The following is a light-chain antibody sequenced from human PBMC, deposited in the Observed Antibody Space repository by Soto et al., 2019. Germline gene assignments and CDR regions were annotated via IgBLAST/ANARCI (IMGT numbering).Light chain of an antibody. J-gene: IGKJ1*01. V-gene: IGKV3-20*01. CDR3: QQYGSSPRT. CDR2: GAS. CDR1: QAVNSY. Sequence: EIVLTQSPATLSVSPGERATLSCRASQAVNSYLAWYQQKPGQAPRLLIYGASIRAAGIPDRFSGSGSGTDFTLTIRRLEPEDFAVYYCQQYGSSPRTFGQGTKVDI.